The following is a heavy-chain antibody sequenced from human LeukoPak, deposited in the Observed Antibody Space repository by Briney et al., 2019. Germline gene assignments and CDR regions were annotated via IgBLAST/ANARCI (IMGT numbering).Heavy chain of an antibody. CDR2: IYHGGST. V-gene: IGHV4-30-2*01. CDR3: ARGGLGVGAIRIDC. Sequence: SETLSLTCGVSGASISSGGDSWSWIRQPPGKGLGWIGYIYHGGSTYYNPSLKSRVTISVDSSKNQFSLRLSSVTAADTAMYYCARGGLGVGAIRIDCWGQGTLVTVSS. J-gene: IGHJ4*02. D-gene: IGHD1-26*01. CDR1: GASISSGGDS.